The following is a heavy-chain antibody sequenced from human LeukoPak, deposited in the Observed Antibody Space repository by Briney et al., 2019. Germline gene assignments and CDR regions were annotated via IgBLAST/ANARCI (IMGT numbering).Heavy chain of an antibody. CDR2: IKHDGST. V-gene: IGHV4-34*01. Sequence: SETLSLTCAVYGGSVNGYYWSWIRQPPGKALEWIGEIKHDGSTKYNSSLKSRVTISIDTSKNQFSLKLSSVTAADTAVYYCAREREGPYGYLDYWGQGTLVTVSS. J-gene: IGHJ4*02. D-gene: IGHD4-17*01. CDR3: AREREGPYGYLDY. CDR1: GGSVNGYY.